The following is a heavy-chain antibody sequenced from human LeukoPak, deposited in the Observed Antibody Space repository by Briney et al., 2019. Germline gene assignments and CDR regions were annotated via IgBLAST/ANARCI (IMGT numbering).Heavy chain of an antibody. J-gene: IGHJ4*02. V-gene: IGHV1-18*01. Sequence: ASVKVSCKASGYTFTTYGINWVRQAPGQGLEWMAWISVYNGNTNYAQKVQGRVTMTTDTSTSTAYMELRSLRSDGTAVYYCARDDHGSGLPSYWGQGTLVTVSS. CDR3: ARDDHGSGLPSY. D-gene: IGHD2-15*01. CDR2: ISVYNGNT. CDR1: GYTFTTYG.